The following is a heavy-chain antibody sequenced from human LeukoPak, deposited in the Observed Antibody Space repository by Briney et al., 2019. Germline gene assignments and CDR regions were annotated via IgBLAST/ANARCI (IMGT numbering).Heavy chain of an antibody. V-gene: IGHV3-11*04. CDR1: GFTFSDYY. Sequence: GGSLRLSCAASGFTFSDYYMSWIRQAPGKGLEWVSYISSSGSTIYYADSVKGRFTISRDNAKNTLYLQMNSLRAEDTAVYYCARVGSVGATTRPLWYLDLWGRGTLVTVSS. CDR3: ARVGSVGATTRPLWYLDL. J-gene: IGHJ2*01. CDR2: ISSSGSTI. D-gene: IGHD1-26*01.